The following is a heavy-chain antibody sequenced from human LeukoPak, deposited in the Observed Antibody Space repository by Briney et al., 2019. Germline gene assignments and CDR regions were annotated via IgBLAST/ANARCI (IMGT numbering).Heavy chain of an antibody. D-gene: IGHD2-15*01. Sequence: WETLTLTCTVSGVSISNYYWSWIRQPPGKGLEWIGYIYYSGSTNYNHSLKSLFRETSKKTKYQFSLKLSSVTAADTAVYYCATSMHGYCSGGSCYGAFDIWGQGTMVTVSS. CDR2: IYYSGST. CDR3: ATSMHGYCSGGSCYGAFDI. J-gene: IGHJ3*02. CDR1: GVSISNYY. V-gene: IGHV4-59*01.